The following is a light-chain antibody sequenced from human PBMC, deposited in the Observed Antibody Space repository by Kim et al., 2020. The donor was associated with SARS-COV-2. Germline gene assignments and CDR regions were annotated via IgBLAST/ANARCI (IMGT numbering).Light chain of an antibody. CDR3: QAWDSSTYV. V-gene: IGLV3-1*01. CDR1: KLGDKY. CDR2: QDS. J-gene: IGLJ1*01. Sequence: VSPEQTASTTCSGDKLGDKYASGYQQKPGQSPVLVIYQDSKRPSGIPERFSGSNSGNTATLTISGTQAMDEADYYCQAWDSSTYVFGTGTKVTVL.